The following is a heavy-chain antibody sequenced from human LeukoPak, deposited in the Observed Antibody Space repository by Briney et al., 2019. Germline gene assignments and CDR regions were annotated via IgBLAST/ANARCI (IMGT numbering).Heavy chain of an antibody. Sequence: SETLSLTCTVSGYSISSGYYWGWIRQPPGKGLEWIGSIYHTGSTYYNPSLKSRVTISVDRSKNQFSLKLSPVTAADTAVYYCATGGGGMDVWGKGTTVTVSS. V-gene: IGHV4-38-2*02. J-gene: IGHJ6*03. CDR3: ATGGGGMDV. CDR1: GYSISSGYY. CDR2: IYHTGST. D-gene: IGHD1-14*01.